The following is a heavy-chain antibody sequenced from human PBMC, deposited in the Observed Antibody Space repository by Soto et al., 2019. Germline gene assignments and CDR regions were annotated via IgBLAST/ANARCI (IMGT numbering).Heavy chain of an antibody. CDR3: AREGGSGSYYGAFDI. J-gene: IGHJ3*02. V-gene: IGHV1-2*04. D-gene: IGHD3-10*01. CDR2: INPNSGGT. Sequence: ASVKVSCKASGYTFTGYYMHWVRQAPGQGLEWMGWINPNSGGTNYAQKFQGWVTMTRDTSISTAYMELSRLRSDDTAVYYCAREGGSGSYYGAFDIWGQGTMVTVSS. CDR1: GYTFTGYY.